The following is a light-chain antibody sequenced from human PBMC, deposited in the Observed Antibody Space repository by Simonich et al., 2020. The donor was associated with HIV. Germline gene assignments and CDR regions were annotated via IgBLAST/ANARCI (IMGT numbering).Light chain of an antibody. CDR3: QHYNNWPPWT. J-gene: IGKJ1*01. CDR1: QSVSRN. CDR2: GAS. Sequence: EIVMKQSPATLSVSPGESPPLPRRASQSVSRNLAWYQQKPGQAPRLLIYGASTRATGIPARFSGIGSGTEFTLTINSLQSGDFAVYYCQHYNNWPPWTFGQGTKVEIK. V-gene: IGKV3-15*01.